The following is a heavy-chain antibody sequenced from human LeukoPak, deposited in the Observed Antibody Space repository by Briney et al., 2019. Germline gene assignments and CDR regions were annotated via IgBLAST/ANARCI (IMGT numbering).Heavy chain of an antibody. V-gene: IGHV4-59*08. CDR3: ARRTGEGAFDI. D-gene: IGHD3-16*01. J-gene: IGHJ3*02. Sequence: SETRSLTCTVSGGSLSTYFWTWIRQPPGKGLEWIGYIYYSGTTNYNPSLKSRVTISVDTFKNQFSLKLSSVTAADTAVYYCARRTGEGAFDIWGQGTMVTVSS. CDR1: GGSLSTYF. CDR2: IYYSGTT.